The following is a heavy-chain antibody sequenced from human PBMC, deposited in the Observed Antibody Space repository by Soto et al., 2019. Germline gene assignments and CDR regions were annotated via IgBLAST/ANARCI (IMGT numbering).Heavy chain of an antibody. D-gene: IGHD2-2*01. Sequence: EVQLLESGGGLVQPGGSLRLSCASSGFPFRSYAMSWVRQAPGKGLEWVSAISGNGASTYYADSLKGRFTISRDNSKNTLYLQLSSLRAEDTAIYYCGKDSLGGMPVDSTYWGQGTLVTVSS. V-gene: IGHV3-23*01. CDR3: GKDSLGGMPVDSTY. CDR2: ISGNGAST. CDR1: GFPFRSYA. J-gene: IGHJ4*02.